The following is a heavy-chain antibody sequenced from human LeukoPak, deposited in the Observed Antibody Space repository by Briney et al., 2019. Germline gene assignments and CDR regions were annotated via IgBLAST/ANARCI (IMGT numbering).Heavy chain of an antibody. CDR2: ISGSGGST. CDR3: ARAMSTFGGVRNYFDS. J-gene: IGHJ4*02. V-gene: IGHV3-23*01. CDR1: GFTFSSYA. Sequence: GGSLRLSCAASGFTFSSYAMSWVRQAPGKGLEWVSAISGSGGSTYYADSVKGRFTISRDNSKNTLYLQMNSLRAEDTAVYYCARAMSTFGGVRNYFDSWGQGTLVTVSS. D-gene: IGHD3-16*01.